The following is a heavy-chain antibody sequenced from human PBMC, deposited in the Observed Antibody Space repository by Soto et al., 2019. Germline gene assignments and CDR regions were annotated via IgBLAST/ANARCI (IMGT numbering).Heavy chain of an antibody. Sequence: EVQLLESGGGLVQPGGSLRLSCAVSGFTFSSYAMSWVRQAPGKGLEWVSAISGSGGSTYYADSVKGRFTISRDNSKNTLYLQMNSLRAEDTAVYYCAKDGVLWFGEEIDYWGQGTLVTVSS. CDR2: ISGSGGST. CDR3: AKDGVLWFGEEIDY. V-gene: IGHV3-23*01. J-gene: IGHJ4*02. CDR1: GFTFSSYA. D-gene: IGHD3-10*01.